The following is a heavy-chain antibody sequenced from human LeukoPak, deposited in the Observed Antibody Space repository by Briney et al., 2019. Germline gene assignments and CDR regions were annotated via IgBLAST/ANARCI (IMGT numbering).Heavy chain of an antibody. CDR2: ISSSSSYI. V-gene: IGHV3-21*01. D-gene: IGHD3-16*01. J-gene: IGHJ4*02. CDR3: ARGKSNMITFGGVTIIFDY. Sequence: GGSLRLSCAASGFTFSSYSKNWVRQAPGNGLEWASSISSSSSYIYYAVSVKGQFTISRDNAKNSLYLQMNSLRAEDTAVYYCARGKSNMITFGGVTIIFDYWGQGTLVTVSS. CDR1: GFTFSSYS.